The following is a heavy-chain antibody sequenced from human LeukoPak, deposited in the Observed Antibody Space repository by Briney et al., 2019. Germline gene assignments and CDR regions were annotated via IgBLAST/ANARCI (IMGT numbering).Heavy chain of an antibody. CDR1: GGSFSGYY. J-gene: IGHJ5*02. Sequence: SETLSLTCAVYGGSFSGYYWGWIRQPPGKGLEWIGEINHSGSTNYSPSLKSRVTISVDTSKNQFSLKLSSVTAADTAVYYCARVRGGYGSGSYSWFDPWGQGTLVTVSS. CDR3: ARVRGGYGSGSYSWFDP. D-gene: IGHD3-10*01. CDR2: INHSGST. V-gene: IGHV4-34*01.